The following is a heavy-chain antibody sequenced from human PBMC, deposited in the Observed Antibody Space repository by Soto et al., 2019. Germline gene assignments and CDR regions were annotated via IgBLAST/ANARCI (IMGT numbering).Heavy chain of an antibody. CDR1: GDSVSSNSAA. CDR3: ASDFSGWPPRWVLYNWFGP. J-gene: IGHJ5*02. CDR2: TYYRSKWYN. Sequence: SQTLSLTCAISGDSVSSNSAAWNWIRQSPSRGLEWLGRTYYRSKWYNDYAVSVKSRITINPDTSKNQFSLQLNSVTPEDTAVYYCASDFSGWPPRWVLYNWFGPWGQGTLVTISS. V-gene: IGHV6-1*01. D-gene: IGHD6-19*01.